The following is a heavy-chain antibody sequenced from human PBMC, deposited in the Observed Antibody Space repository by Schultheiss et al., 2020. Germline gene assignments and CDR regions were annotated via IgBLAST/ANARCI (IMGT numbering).Heavy chain of an antibody. CDR2: IYYSGST. CDR3: ARESSSGLDY. J-gene: IGHJ4*02. D-gene: IGHD2-15*01. V-gene: IGHV4-59*01. Sequence: GSLRLSCAASGFTFSSYSMNWVRQAPGKGLEWIGSIYYSGSTNYNPSLKSRVTISVDTSKNQFSLKLSSVTAADTAVYNCARESSSGLDYWGKGTLVTVPS. CDR1: GFTFSSYS.